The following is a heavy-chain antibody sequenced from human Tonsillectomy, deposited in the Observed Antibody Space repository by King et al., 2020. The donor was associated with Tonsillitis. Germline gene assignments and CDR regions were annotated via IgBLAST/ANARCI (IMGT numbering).Heavy chain of an antibody. CDR3: AQRSPGYSNSPLGCVQH. CDR2: IGYDGSKK. D-gene: IGHD4-11*01. Sequence: VQLVESGGGVVQPGGSLRLSCAASGFTFSSYDMHWVRQAPGKGLEWVAFIGYDGSKKYYADSVKGRFTISRDNSKNTLYLQMNSLRGEDTALYYCAQRSPGYSNSPLGCVQHWGQGTLVTVSS. J-gene: IGHJ1*01. V-gene: IGHV3-30*02. CDR1: GFTFSSYD.